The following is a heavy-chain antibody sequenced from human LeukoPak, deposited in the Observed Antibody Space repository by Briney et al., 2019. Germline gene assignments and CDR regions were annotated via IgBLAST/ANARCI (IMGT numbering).Heavy chain of an antibody. D-gene: IGHD3-22*01. CDR2: ISAYNGNT. CDR1: GYTFTSYG. V-gene: IGHV1-18*03. J-gene: IGHJ4*02. Sequence: ASVKVSCKASGYTFTSYGISWVRQAPGQGLEWMGWISAYNGNTNYAQKLQGRVTMTTDTSTSTAYMELRSLRSEDMAVYYCARGFYYDSSGPFDYWGQGTLVTVSS. CDR3: ARGFYYDSSGPFDY.